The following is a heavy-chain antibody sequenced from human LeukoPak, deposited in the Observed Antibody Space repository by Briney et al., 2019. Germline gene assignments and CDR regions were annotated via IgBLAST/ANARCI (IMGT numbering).Heavy chain of an antibody. V-gene: IGHV4-34*01. CDR2: INHSGST. CDR1: GGSFSGYY. CDR3: ARAQGIFEVATNWFDP. J-gene: IGHJ5*02. D-gene: IGHD3-3*01. Sequence: SETLSLTCAVYGGSFSGYYWSWIRQPPGKGLEWIGEINHSGSTNYNPSLKSRVTISVDTSKNQFSLKLSSVTAADTAVYYCARAQGIFEVATNWFDPWGQGTLVTVSS.